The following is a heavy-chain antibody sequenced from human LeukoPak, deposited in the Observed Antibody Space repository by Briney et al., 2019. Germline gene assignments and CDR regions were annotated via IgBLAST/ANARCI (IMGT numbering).Heavy chain of an antibody. CDR3: AKSLAARWVIDY. Sequence: GGSLRLSCGPSASTFSIYSTGCVRQAPGKGLEWVSGITDSGGSTYYADSVKGRFTISRDNSENTLYLQINTLRAEDTAIYFCAKSLAARWVIDYWGQGTLVTVSS. CDR1: ASTFSIYS. J-gene: IGHJ4*02. D-gene: IGHD6-25*01. V-gene: IGHV3-23*01. CDR2: ITDSGGST.